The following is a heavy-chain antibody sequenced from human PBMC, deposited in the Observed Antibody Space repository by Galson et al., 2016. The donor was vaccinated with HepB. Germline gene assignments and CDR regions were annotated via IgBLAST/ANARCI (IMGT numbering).Heavy chain of an antibody. CDR1: GGILTDYA. J-gene: IGHJ4*02. CDR3: NTYYDVLTGPRLDYFDY. D-gene: IGHD3-9*01. V-gene: IGHV1-69*13. Sequence: SVKVSCKASGGILTDYAIAWVRQAPGQGLEYMGGIIPKFGTSNYAQKFQGRVTFTADESTNTAYMELSSLRSEDTAVYYCNTYYDVLTGPRLDYFDYWGQGTLVTVSS. CDR2: IIPKFGTS.